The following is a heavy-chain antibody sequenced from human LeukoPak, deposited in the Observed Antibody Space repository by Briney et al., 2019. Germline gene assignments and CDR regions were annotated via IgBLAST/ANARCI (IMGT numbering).Heavy chain of an antibody. V-gene: IGHV3-30-3*01. D-gene: IGHD2-15*01. Sequence: SGGSLRLSCAASGFTFSSYAMHWVRQAPGKGLEWVAVISYDGSNKYYADSVKGRFTISRDNSKNTLYLQMNSLRAEDTAVYYCARDGTTPLDYWGQGTLVTVSS. CDR3: ARDGTTPLDY. J-gene: IGHJ4*02. CDR2: ISYDGSNK. CDR1: GFTFSSYA.